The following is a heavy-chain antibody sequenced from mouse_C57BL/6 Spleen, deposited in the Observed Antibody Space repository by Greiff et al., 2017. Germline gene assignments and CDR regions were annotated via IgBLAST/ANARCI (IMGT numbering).Heavy chain of an antibody. CDR3: TREGDYYGSDNAIDN. J-gene: IGHJ4*01. CDR2: IYPGNSDT. D-gene: IGHD1-1*01. Sequence: VQLQQSGTVLARPGASVKMSCKTSGYTFTSYWMHWVKQRPGQGLEWIGAIYPGNSDTSYNQKFKGKAKLTAVTSASTAYMELSSLTNDDSAVYYCTREGDYYGSDNAIDNWGQGTSVTVSS. V-gene: IGHV1-5*01. CDR1: GYTFTSYW.